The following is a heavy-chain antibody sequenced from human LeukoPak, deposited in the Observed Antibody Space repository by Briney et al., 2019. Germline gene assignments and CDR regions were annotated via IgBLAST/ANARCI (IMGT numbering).Heavy chain of an antibody. V-gene: IGHV1-2*02. CDR3: ASLWPVLRYFGWHDAFDI. CDR2: INPKSGGT. J-gene: IGHJ3*02. D-gene: IGHD3-9*01. Sequence: ASVTVSCKASGYTFTGYYMHWVRQAPGQGLEWMGWINPKSGGTKYAQKFEGRVTMTRDTYISTAYMELGRLRSDDPAMYECASLWPVLRYFGWHDAFDIWGQGTMVTVSS. CDR1: GYTFTGYY.